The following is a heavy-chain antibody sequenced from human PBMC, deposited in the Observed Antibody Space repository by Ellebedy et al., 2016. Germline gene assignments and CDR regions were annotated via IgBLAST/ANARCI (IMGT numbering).Heavy chain of an antibody. CDR3: AREMTTLTEFDY. Sequence: GESLKISXAASGLTFRSKWMHWVRQAPGKGLVWVSRINSDGSSTSYADSVKGRFTISRDNAKNTLYLQMSSLRAEDTAVYYCAREMTTLTEFDYWGQGTLVTVSS. CDR1: GLTFRSKW. D-gene: IGHD4-17*01. J-gene: IGHJ4*02. V-gene: IGHV3-74*01. CDR2: INSDGSST.